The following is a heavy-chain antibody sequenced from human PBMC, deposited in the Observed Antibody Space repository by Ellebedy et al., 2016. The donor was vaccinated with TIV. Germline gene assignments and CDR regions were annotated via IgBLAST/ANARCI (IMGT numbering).Heavy chain of an antibody. CDR1: GFTFSSFA. D-gene: IGHD3-22*01. Sequence: GGPLRLSCAASGFTFSSFAMHWVRQAPGKGLEWLSVIGGGGDITYHADSVKGRFTITRDNSKNTLYLQMDRVTAEDTAVYYCAKGTSSGFNYDRVGCEYWGQGTLVTVSS. CDR2: IGGGGDIT. V-gene: IGHV3-23*01. CDR3: AKGTSSGFNYDRVGCEY. J-gene: IGHJ4*02.